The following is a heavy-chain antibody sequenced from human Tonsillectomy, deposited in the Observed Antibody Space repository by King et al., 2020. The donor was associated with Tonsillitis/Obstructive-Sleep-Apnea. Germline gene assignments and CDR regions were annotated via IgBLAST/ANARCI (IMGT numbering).Heavy chain of an antibody. D-gene: IGHD4-17*01. CDR2: ISSSSSTI. Sequence: VQLVESGGGLVQPGGSLRLSCAASGFTFSSYSMNWVRQAPGKGREWVSYISSSSSTIYYADSVKGRFTISRDNAKNSLYLQMNSLRDEDTAVYSCARDRYGDPGGLNAYWGQGTLVTVSS. J-gene: IGHJ4*02. CDR3: ARDRYGDPGGLNAY. V-gene: IGHV3-48*02. CDR1: GFTFSSYS.